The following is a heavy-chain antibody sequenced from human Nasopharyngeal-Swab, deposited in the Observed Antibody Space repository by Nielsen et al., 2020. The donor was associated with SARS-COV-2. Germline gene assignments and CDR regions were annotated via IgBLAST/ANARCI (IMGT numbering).Heavy chain of an antibody. V-gene: IGHV3-23*01. Sequence: GESLKISCAASGFTFSSYAMSWVRQAPGKGLEWVSAISGSGGSTYYADSVKGRFTISRDNSKNTLYLQMNSLRAEGTAVYYCAKDPYYDFWSGYYFDYWGQGTLVTVSS. CDR2: ISGSGGST. D-gene: IGHD3-3*01. CDR3: AKDPYYDFWSGYYFDY. J-gene: IGHJ4*02. CDR1: GFTFSSYA.